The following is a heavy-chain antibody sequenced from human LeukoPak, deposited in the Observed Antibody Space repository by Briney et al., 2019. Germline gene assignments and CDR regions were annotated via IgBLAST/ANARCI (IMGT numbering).Heavy chain of an antibody. CDR2: ISSSSSYA. Sequence: GGSLRLSCAVSGFTFSDYYMGWIRQAPGKGLEWVSYISSSSSYANYADSVKGRFTFSRDNTKNSLYLQMNSLRAEDTAVYYCARDRGSSGLDHWGQGTLVTVSS. D-gene: IGHD6-19*01. V-gene: IGHV3-11*06. CDR3: ARDRGSSGLDH. J-gene: IGHJ4*02. CDR1: GFTFSDYY.